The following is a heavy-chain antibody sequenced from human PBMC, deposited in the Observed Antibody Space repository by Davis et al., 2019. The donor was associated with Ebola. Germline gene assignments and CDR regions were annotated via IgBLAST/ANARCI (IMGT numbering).Heavy chain of an antibody. J-gene: IGHJ6*02. CDR2: VKSDGSST. CDR1: GFTFSSYY. V-gene: IGHV3-74*01. CDR3: AKDLGQWLVRGMDV. Sequence: PGGSLRLSCAASGFTFSSYYMHWVRHAPGTGLVWVSRVKSDGSSTSYADSVKGRFTISRDNSKNTLYLQMNSLRAEDTAVYYCAKDLGQWLVRGMDVWGQGTTVTVSS. D-gene: IGHD6-19*01.